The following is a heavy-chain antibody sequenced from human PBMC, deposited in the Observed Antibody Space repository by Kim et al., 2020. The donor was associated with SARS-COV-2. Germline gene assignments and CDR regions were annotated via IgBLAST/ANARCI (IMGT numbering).Heavy chain of an antibody. CDR3: ARLEYSSSWYYFDY. D-gene: IGHD6-13*01. Sequence: NPSLKRRVTISVETSTNQFSRKLSSGTAADTAVYYCARLEYSSSWYYFDYWGQGTLVTVSS. J-gene: IGHJ4*02. V-gene: IGHV4-39*01.